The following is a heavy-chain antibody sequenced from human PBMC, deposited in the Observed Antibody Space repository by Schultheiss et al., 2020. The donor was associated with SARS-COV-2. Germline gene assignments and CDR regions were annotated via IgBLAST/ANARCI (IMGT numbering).Heavy chain of an antibody. CDR2: IYYSGST. Sequence: SETLSLTCTVSGVSVSTYCWNWIRQPPGKGLEWIGYIYYSGSTNYNPSLRSRVTISIDTSKNQLSLKLKFVTAADTAMYYCARLGPSSPWFDHWGQGTQVTVSS. CDR1: GVSVSTYC. V-gene: IGHV4-59*08. J-gene: IGHJ5*02. CDR3: ARLGPSSPWFDH. D-gene: IGHD2-2*01.